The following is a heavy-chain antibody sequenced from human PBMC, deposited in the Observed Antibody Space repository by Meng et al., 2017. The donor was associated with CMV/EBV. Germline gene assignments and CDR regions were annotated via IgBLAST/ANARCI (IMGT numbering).Heavy chain of an antibody. J-gene: IGHJ5*02. CDR3: AREDGRSSGWFDP. CDR1: GGTFSSYA. CDR2: IIPILGIA. Sequence: SAKLSCKASGGTFSSYAISWVRQAPGQGLEWMGGIIPILGIANYAQKFQGRVTITADKSTSTAYMELSSLRSEDTAVYYCAREDGRSSGWFDPWGQGTLVTVSS. V-gene: IGHV1-69*10. D-gene: IGHD2-15*01.